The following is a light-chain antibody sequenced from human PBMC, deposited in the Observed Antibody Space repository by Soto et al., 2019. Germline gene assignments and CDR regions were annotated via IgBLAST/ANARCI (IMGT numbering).Light chain of an antibody. CDR2: AAS. J-gene: IGKJ3*01. Sequence: DIQMTQSPPSLSASVGDKVTITCRASQNIDTYLNWFQQKPGKAPRLIIFAASSVQNGVPSRFSGSGSGTDFTLTITSLRPEDFGTYYCQQSYSTPFTFGPGTKVDIK. CDR3: QQSYSTPFT. CDR1: QNIDTY. V-gene: IGKV1-39*01.